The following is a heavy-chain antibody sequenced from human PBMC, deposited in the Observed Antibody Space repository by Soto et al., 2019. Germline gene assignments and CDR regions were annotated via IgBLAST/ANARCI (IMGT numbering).Heavy chain of an antibody. J-gene: IGHJ4*02. Sequence: QVQLVESGGGVVQPGRSLRLSCAASGFTFSTYGMHWVRQAPGKGLEWVAVISYDGSNKYYADSVKGRFTISGDNSKNTLYLQMNSLRAEDTAVYYCAKDDCISTSCYYFDYWGQGTLVTVSS. V-gene: IGHV3-30*18. CDR3: AKDDCISTSCYYFDY. D-gene: IGHD2-2*01. CDR2: ISYDGSNK. CDR1: GFTFSTYG.